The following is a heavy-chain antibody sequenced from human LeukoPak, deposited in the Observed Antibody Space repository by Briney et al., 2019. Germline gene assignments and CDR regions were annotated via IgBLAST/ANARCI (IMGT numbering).Heavy chain of an antibody. CDR2: INPNSGGT. CDR3: ARGAYSSGSYYFDH. V-gene: IGHV1-2*02. J-gene: IGHJ4*02. Sequence: ASVKVSCKASGYTFTDYYIHWVRQAPGQGLEWMGWINPNSGGTNYAQKFQGRVTMTRDTSISTAYMQLSSLRSEDTAVYYCARGAYSSGSYYFDHWGQGTLVTVSS. D-gene: IGHD6-19*01. CDR1: GYTFTDYY.